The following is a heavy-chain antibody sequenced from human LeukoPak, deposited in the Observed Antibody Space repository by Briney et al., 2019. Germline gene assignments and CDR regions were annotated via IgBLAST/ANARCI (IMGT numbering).Heavy chain of an antibody. V-gene: IGHV3-74*01. CDR3: AREGIAAFSDY. J-gene: IGHJ4*02. CDR1: GFPYSSYW. D-gene: IGHD6-13*01. CDR2: ITSDGSSK. Sequence: PGGSQRLFYASSGFPYSSYWMHWARHAPGKGLVWVSRITSDGSSKIYADSVKGRFTISRDNAKNTLYLQMNSLRAEDTAVYYCAREGIAAFSDYWGQGTLVTVSS.